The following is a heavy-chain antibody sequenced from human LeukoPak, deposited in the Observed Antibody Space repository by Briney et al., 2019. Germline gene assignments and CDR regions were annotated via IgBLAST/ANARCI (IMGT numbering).Heavy chain of an antibody. J-gene: IGHJ4*02. V-gene: IGHV3-23*01. Sequence: GGSLRLSCAASGFTFSSYAMSWVRQAPGKGLEWVSAISGSGGSTYYADSVKGRFTISRDKSKNTLYLQMNSLRAEDTAVYYCARDQDIVVVVAATPTYFDYWGQGTLVTVSS. CDR1: GFTFSSYA. CDR2: ISGSGGST. D-gene: IGHD2-15*01. CDR3: ARDQDIVVVVAATPTYFDY.